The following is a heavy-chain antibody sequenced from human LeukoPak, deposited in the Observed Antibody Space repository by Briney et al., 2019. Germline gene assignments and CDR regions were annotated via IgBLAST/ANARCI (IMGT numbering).Heavy chain of an antibody. V-gene: IGHV4-39*07. D-gene: IGHD1-26*01. Sequence: SETLSLTCTVSGGSISSSSYYWGWIRQPPGKGLEWIGSIYYSGSTYYNPSLKSRVTISVDTSKNQFSLKLSSVTAADTAVYYCARVSVGASKDPYYYYYYMDVWGKGTTVTISS. CDR3: ARVSVGASKDPYYYYYYMDV. CDR1: GGSISSSSYY. CDR2: IYYSGST. J-gene: IGHJ6*03.